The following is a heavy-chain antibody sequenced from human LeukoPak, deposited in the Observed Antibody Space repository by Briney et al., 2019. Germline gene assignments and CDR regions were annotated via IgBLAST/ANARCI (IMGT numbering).Heavy chain of an antibody. CDR1: GGSFSGYY. V-gene: IGHV4-34*01. J-gene: IGHJ4*02. Sequence: PSETLSLTCAVYGGSFSGYYWSWIRQPPGKGLEWIGEINHSGSTNYNPSLKSRVTISVDTSKNQFSLKLSFVTAADTAVYYCAREGRRIGNLDYWGQGTLVTVSS. CDR2: INHSGST. D-gene: IGHD1-14*01. CDR3: AREGRRIGNLDY.